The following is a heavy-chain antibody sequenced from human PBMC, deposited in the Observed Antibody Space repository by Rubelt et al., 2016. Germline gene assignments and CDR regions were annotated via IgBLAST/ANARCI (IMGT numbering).Heavy chain of an antibody. CDR1: GGSISSGGYS. CDR3: ASQSSSGWYAFDI. J-gene: IGHJ3*02. D-gene: IGHD6-19*01. Sequence: SGGSISSGGYSWSWIRQPPGKGLEWIGYIHYSGSTYYNPSLKSRVTISVDTSKNQFSLKLSSVTAADTAVYYCASQSSSGWYAFDIWGQGTMVTVSS. CDR2: IHYSGST. V-gene: IGHV4-30-4*07.